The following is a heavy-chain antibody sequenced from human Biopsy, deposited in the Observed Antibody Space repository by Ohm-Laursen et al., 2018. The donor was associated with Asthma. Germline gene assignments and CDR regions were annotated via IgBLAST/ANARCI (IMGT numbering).Heavy chain of an antibody. CDR3: ASDFPKDYVRYNFQF. J-gene: IGHJ4*02. CDR1: GYSLTDLS. CDR2: HDHEEGGA. D-gene: IGHD4-17*01. Sequence: ASAKVSCKISGYSLTDLSMHWVRQAPGQGLEWMGGHDHEEGGAVNARRFQGRVTMTEDTSTDTAYMELSSLSSDDTAVYYCASDFPKDYVRYNFQFWGQGTLVTVSS. V-gene: IGHV1-24*01.